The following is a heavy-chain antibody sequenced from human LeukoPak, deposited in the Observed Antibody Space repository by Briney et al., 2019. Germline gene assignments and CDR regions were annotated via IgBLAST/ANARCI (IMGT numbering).Heavy chain of an antibody. CDR1: GFTFSSYA. CDR2: ISGSGGST. D-gene: IGHD3-10*01. V-gene: IGHV3-23*01. J-gene: IGHJ4*02. Sequence: GGSRRLSSAASGFTFSSYAMSWVRQAPGKGLEWVSAISGSGGSTYYADSVKGRFTISRDNSKNTLDLQMNSLSAEDTAVYYCAKDMAGTDWGQGTLVTVSS. CDR3: AKDMAGTD.